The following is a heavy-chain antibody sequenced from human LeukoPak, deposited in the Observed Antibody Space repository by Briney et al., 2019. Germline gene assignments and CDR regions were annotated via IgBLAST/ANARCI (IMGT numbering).Heavy chain of an antibody. CDR3: VKHGPGGRGYLDV. J-gene: IGHJ6*03. Sequence: SETLSLTCTVSGGSISSHYWSWVRLSPAKGLESIGYIFYSGSTDYSPSLTSRVTISIDTSKRYLFLNLSSVTAADTAVYYCVKHGPGGRGYLDVWGVGTTVTVSS. CDR1: GGSISSHY. V-gene: IGHV4-59*11. D-gene: IGHD1-1*01. CDR2: IFYSGST.